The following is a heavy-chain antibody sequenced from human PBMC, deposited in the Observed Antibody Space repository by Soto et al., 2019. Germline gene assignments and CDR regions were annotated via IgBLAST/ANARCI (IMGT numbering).Heavy chain of an antibody. CDR2: ISSSSSYI. CDR3: ARDPRYFDWLFEGYYFDY. V-gene: IGHV3-21*01. Sequence: GGSLRLSCAASGFTFSSYSMNWVRQAPGKGLEWVSSISSSSSYIYYADSVKGRFTISRDNAKNSLYLQMNSLRAEDTAVYYWARDPRYFDWLFEGYYFDYWGQGTLVTVSS. J-gene: IGHJ4*02. D-gene: IGHD3-9*01. CDR1: GFTFSSYS.